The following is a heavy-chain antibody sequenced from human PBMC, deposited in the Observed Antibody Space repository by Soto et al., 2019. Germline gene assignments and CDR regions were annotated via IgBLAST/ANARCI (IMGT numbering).Heavy chain of an antibody. V-gene: IGHV1-69*13. CDR2: IIPIFGTA. CDR3: ARARRYSYEVGYGMDV. CDR1: GGTFSSYA. J-gene: IGHJ6*02. D-gene: IGHD5-18*01. Sequence: RXSVKGSCNASGGTFSSYAISWVRQAPGQGLEWMGGIIPIFGTANYAQKFQGRVTITADESTSTAYMELSSLRSEDTAVYYCARARRYSYEVGYGMDVWGQGTTVTVSS.